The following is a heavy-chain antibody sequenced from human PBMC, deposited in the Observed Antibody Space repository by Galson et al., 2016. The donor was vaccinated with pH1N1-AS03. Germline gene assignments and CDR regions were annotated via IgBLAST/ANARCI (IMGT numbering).Heavy chain of an antibody. D-gene: IGHD3-22*01. CDR3: ARGNDYYDSPGYRQPLDY. CDR1: GASISSGSYY. V-gene: IGHV4-61*09. J-gene: IGHJ4*02. Sequence: TLSLTCTVSGASISSGSYYWTWIRQPAGKGLEWIGYIYTSGSTDYSPPLYSRVTISGDTSKNQFSLRLTSVTAADTAVYYCARGNDYYDSPGYRQPLDYWGPGTLVTVSS. CDR2: IYTSGST.